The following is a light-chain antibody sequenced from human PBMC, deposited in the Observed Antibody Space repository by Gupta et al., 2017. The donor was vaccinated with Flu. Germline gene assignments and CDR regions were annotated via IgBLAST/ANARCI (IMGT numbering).Light chain of an antibody. CDR3: NSYAGSNNLV. V-gene: IGLV2-8*01. Sequence: QSALTQPPSASGSPGQSVTISCTGTSSDVGGYNYVSWYQQHPGKAPKLMIYEVTKRPSGVPDRFSGSKSGNTASLTVSGLQAEEEADYYCNSYAGSNNLVFGGGTKLTVL. CDR2: EVT. J-gene: IGLJ2*01. CDR1: SSDVGGYNY.